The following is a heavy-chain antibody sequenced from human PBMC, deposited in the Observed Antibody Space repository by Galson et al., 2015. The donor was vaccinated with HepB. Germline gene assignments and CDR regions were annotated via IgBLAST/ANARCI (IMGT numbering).Heavy chain of an antibody. D-gene: IGHD1-7*01. CDR3: AREGPYNWNYVNPLDY. J-gene: IGHJ4*02. CDR2: MNPNSGNT. Sequence: SVKVSCKASGYTFTSYDINWVRQATGQGLEWMGWMNPNSGNTGYAQKFQGRVTMTRNTSISTAYMELSSLRSDDTAVYYCAREGPYNWNYVNPLDYWGQGTLVTVSS. V-gene: IGHV1-8*01. CDR1: GYTFTSYD.